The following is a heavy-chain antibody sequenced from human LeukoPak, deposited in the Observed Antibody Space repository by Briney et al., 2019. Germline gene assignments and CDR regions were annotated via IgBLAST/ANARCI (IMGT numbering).Heavy chain of an antibody. CDR3: ARADSSSWSWMGY. D-gene: IGHD6-13*01. CDR2: INPNSGGT. Sequence: ASVKVSCKASGYTFTGYYMHWVRQAPGQGLEWMGWINPNSGGTNYAQKFQGRVTMTRDMSTSTVYMELSSLRSEDTAVYYCARADSSSWSWMGYWGQGTLVTVSS. V-gene: IGHV1-2*02. J-gene: IGHJ4*02. CDR1: GYTFTGYY.